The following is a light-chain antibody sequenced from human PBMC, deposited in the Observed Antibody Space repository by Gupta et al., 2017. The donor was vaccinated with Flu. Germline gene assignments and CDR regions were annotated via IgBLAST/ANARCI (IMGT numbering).Light chain of an antibody. Sequence: SSDVGGYNYVSWYQQHPGKAPKLMIYDVSNRPSGVSNRFSGSKSGNTASLTISGLQAEDEADYYCSSYTSSSTPTLFGTGTKVTVL. CDR1: SSDVGGYNY. CDR2: DVS. CDR3: SSYTSSSTPTL. V-gene: IGLV2-14*04. J-gene: IGLJ1*01.